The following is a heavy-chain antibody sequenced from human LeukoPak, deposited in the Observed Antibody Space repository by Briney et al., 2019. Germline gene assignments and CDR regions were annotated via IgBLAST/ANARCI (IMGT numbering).Heavy chain of an antibody. CDR1: GITFRSLW. Sequence: GGSLRLSCAVSGITFRSLWMNWVRQAPGKGLEWVANINPDGSEKYYVDSVEGRFTISRDNAKNSLYLQMNSLRVDDTAMYYCARGPDPVVRGPRRAFDLWGQGTMVTVSS. CDR2: INPDGSEK. J-gene: IGHJ3*01. D-gene: IGHD3-10*01. V-gene: IGHV3-7*01. CDR3: ARGPDPVVRGPRRAFDL.